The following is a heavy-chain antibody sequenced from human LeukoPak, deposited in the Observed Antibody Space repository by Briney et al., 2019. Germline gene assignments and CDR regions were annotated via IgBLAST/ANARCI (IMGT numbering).Heavy chain of an antibody. Sequence: PSETLSLTCTVSGGSISSSSYYWGWIRQPPGKGLEWIGSIYYSGSTYYNPSLKSRVTISVDTSKNQFSLKLSSVTAADTAVYYCARLLGPYCSGGSCYSGGLYYFDYWGQGTLVTVSS. CDR2: IYYSGST. CDR3: ARLLGPYCSGGSCYSGGLYYFDY. D-gene: IGHD2-15*01. V-gene: IGHV4-39*01. CDR1: GGSISSSSYY. J-gene: IGHJ4*02.